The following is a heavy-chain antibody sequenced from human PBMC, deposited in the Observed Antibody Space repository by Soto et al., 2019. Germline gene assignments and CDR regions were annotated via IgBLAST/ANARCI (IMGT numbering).Heavy chain of an antibody. CDR3: ARLGLSALAARLQTTSGLFDY. Sequence: QLQLQESGPGLVKPSETLSLTCTVSGGSISSSSYYWGWIRQPPGKGLEWIGSIYYSGSTYYNPSLKSRVTISVYTAKNQFSLKLSSVTAADTAVYYCARLGLSALAARLQTTSGLFDYWGQGTLVTVSS. CDR2: IYYSGST. V-gene: IGHV4-39*01. CDR1: GGSISSSSYY. J-gene: IGHJ4*02. D-gene: IGHD6-6*01.